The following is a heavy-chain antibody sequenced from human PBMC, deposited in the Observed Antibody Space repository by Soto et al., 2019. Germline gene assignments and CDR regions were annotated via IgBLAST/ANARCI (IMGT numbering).Heavy chain of an antibody. CDR1: GFTFSSYE. V-gene: IGHV3-48*03. D-gene: IGHD6-6*01. CDR3: ARAPAGIAARPYGDY. CDR2: ISSSGSTI. J-gene: IGHJ4*02. Sequence: EVQLVESGGGLVQPGGSLRLSCAASGFTFSSYEMNWVRQAPGKGLEWVSYISSSGSTIYYADSVKGRFTISRDNAKNSLYLQMNSLRAEDTAVYYCARAPAGIAARPYGDYWGQGTLVTVSS.